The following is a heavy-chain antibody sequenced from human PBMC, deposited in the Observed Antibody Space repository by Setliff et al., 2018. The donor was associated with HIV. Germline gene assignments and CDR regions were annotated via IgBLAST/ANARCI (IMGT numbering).Heavy chain of an antibody. Sequence: SVKVSCKASGGTFSSYAISWVRQAPGQGLEWMGGIIPIFGTANYAQKFQGRVTITTDESTSTAFMELSSLRSEDTAVYYCAREGDCSGGSCYYYYGMDVWGQGTTVTVSS. D-gene: IGHD2-15*01. CDR2: IIPIFGTA. J-gene: IGHJ6*02. V-gene: IGHV1-69*05. CDR3: AREGDCSGGSCYYYYGMDV. CDR1: GGTFSSYA.